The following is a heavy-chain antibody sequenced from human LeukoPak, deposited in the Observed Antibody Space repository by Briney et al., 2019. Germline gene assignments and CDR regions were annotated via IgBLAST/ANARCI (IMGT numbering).Heavy chain of an antibody. CDR1: GFNFNSYT. Sequence: GGSLRLSCAASGFNFNSYTMSWVRQAPGKGPEWVASIKKDGSQKYYVDSVKGRFTISRDNAQNSLYLQMSSLRVEDTAIYSCARVGWELLNLHFDPWGQGTLVTVSS. J-gene: IGHJ5*02. D-gene: IGHD1-26*01. CDR3: ARVGWELLNLHFDP. CDR2: IKKDGSQK. V-gene: IGHV3-7*03.